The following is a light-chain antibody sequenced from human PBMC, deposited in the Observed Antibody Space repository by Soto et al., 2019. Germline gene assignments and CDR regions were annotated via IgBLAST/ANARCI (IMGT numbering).Light chain of an antibody. CDR2: GAS. V-gene: IGKV3-20*01. Sequence: EVGLTQSPGTLSLSPGERATLSCRASQSIRSSHLAWYQQKPGQAPRLLIYGASTRATGIPVRFSGSGSGTDFTLTITRLEPEDCAVFFCQQYGSSPLTFGGGTTVEIK. J-gene: IGKJ4*01. CDR3: QQYGSSPLT. CDR1: QSIRSSH.